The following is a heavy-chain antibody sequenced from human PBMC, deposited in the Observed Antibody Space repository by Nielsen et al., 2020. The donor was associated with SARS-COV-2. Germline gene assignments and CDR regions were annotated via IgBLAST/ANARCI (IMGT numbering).Heavy chain of an antibody. CDR2: ISSSSSYI. CDR3: ARDSYDLNWFDP. J-gene: IGHJ5*02. V-gene: IGHV3-21*01. Sequence: VRQAPGKGLEWVSSISSSSSYIYYADSVKGRFTISRDNAKNSLYLQMNSLRDEDTAVYYCARDSYDLNWFDPWGQGTLVTVSS. D-gene: IGHD5-18*01.